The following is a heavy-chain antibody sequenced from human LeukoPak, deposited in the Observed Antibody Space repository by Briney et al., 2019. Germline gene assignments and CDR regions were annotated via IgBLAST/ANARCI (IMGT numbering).Heavy chain of an antibody. CDR2: ISYDGSNK. CDR3: ARVQGYCTNGVCYALDY. J-gene: IGHJ4*02. V-gene: IGHV3-30*04. CDR1: GFTFSSYA. Sequence: GGSLRLSCAASGFTFSSYAMHWVRQAPDKGLEWMAVISYDGSNKYYADSVKGRFTISRDNSKNTLYLQMNSLRAEDTAVYYCARVQGYCTNGVCYALDYWGQGTLVTVSS. D-gene: IGHD2-8*01.